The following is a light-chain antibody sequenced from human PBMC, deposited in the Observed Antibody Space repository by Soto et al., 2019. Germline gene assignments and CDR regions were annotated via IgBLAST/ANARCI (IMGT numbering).Light chain of an antibody. CDR1: QSVSSSY. J-gene: IGKJ5*01. CDR2: GAS. V-gene: IGKV3-20*01. CDR3: QHFGGTTFT. Sequence: EIVLTQSPGTLSLSPGEGATLSCRASQSVSSSYIAWYQQRPGQTPSLLIYGASTRATGIPDRFSGSGSGTHFTLTISRPEPGDFAVYYCQHFGGTTFTFGQGLRLEIK.